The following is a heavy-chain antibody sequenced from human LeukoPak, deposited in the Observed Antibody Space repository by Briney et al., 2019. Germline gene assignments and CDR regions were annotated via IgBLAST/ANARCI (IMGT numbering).Heavy chain of an antibody. V-gene: IGHV1-2*02. CDR3: AIEPTGSGHPGDV. CDR1: GYTFTGYH. CDR2: INLNTAGT. Sequence: GASVKGSCKASGYTFTGYHIHWGRQAPGQGLGWMSSINLNTAGTEYPQRFQGRVTVTWDTPVTTAYMELSALTYDDTATYYCAIEPTGSGHPGDVWGQGTMVTVSS. D-gene: IGHD6-19*01. J-gene: IGHJ3*01.